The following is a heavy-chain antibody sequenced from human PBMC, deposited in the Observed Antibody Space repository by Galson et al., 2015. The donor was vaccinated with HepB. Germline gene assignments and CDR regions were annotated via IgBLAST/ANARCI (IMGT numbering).Heavy chain of an antibody. CDR1: GFTFSSYW. CDR2: IRQDGSEK. D-gene: IGHD2-21*02. Sequence: SLRLSCAASGFTFSSYWMSWVRQAPGKGLEWVANIRQDGSEKYYVDSVKGRFTISRDNAKNSLYLQMNSLRAEDTAVYYCARSLLAYCGGDCYSPFCYWGQGTLVTVSS. CDR3: ARSLLAYCGGDCYSPFCY. V-gene: IGHV3-7*03. J-gene: IGHJ4*02.